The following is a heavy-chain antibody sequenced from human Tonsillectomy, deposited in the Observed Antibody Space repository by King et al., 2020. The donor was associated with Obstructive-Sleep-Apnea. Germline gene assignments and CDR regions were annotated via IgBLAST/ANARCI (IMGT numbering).Heavy chain of an antibody. CDR3: AKAHCSSTSCYPTFAEYFQH. V-gene: IGHV3-9*01. D-gene: IGHD2-2*01. J-gene: IGHJ1*01. CDR1: GFTFDDYA. Sequence: VQLVESGGGLVQPGRSLRLSCAASGFTFDDYAMHWVRQAPGKGLEWVSGISWNSGSIGYADSVKGRFTISRDNAKNSLYIQINSLRAEDTALYYCAKAHCSSTSCYPTFAEYFQHWGQGTLVTVSS. CDR2: ISWNSGSI.